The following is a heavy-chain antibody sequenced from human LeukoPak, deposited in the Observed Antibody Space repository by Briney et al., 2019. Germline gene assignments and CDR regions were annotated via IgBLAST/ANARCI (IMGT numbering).Heavy chain of an antibody. D-gene: IGHD3-22*01. CDR2: IYYSGST. J-gene: IGHJ3*02. V-gene: IGHV4-30-4*01. CDR1: GGSISSGDYY. CDR3: ALRYYYDSSGYSPSWDAFGI. Sequence: SQTLSLTCTVSGGSISSGDYYWSWIRQPPGKGLEWIGYIYYSGSTYYNPSLKSRVTISVDTSKNQFSLKLSSVTAADTAVYYCALRYYYDSSGYSPSWDAFGIWGQGTMVTVSS.